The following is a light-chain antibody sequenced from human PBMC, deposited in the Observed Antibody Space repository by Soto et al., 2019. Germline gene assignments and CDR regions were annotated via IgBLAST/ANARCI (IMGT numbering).Light chain of an antibody. J-gene: IGLJ2*01. CDR3: CSYAGSSTYVL. Sequence: QSVLTQPASVSGSPGQSITISCTGTSSDVGSYNLVSWYQHHPGKAPKLMIYEVSKRPSGVSDRFSGSKSGNTASLTISGLQAEDEGDYYCCSYAGSSTYVLFGGGTKLTVL. CDR2: EVS. V-gene: IGLV2-23*02. CDR1: SSDVGSYNL.